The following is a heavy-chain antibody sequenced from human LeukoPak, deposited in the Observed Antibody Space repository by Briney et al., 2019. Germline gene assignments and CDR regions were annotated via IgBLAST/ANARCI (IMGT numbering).Heavy chain of an antibody. CDR2: IKSKTDGGTT. CDR1: GFTFSSYA. J-gene: IGHJ4*02. CDR3: TTAQWAKRDCSSTSCYFDY. V-gene: IGHV3-15*01. Sequence: GGSLRLSCAASGFTFSSYAMSWVRQAPRKGLEWVGRIKSKTDGGTTDYAAPVKGRFTISRDDSKNTLYLQMNSLKTEDTAVYYCTTAQWAKRDCSSTSCYFDYWGQGTLVTVSS. D-gene: IGHD2-2*01.